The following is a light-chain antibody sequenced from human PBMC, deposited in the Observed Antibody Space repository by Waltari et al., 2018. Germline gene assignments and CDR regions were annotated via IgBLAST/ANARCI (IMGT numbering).Light chain of an antibody. V-gene: IGKV1-9*01. CDR1: QGVNVY. CDR2: AAS. CDR3: QQFNASPRT. Sequence: IQLTQSPSSLSASVGDRVTITCRASQGVNVYFAWYQQKPGKAPKLLIYAASTLQSGVSSRVSGSGSGTDFTLTINSLQPEDIATYYCQQFNASPRTFGQGTNVEIK. J-gene: IGKJ1*01.